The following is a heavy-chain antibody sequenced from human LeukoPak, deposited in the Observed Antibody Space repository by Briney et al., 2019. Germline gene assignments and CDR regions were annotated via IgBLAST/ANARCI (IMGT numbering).Heavy chain of an antibody. D-gene: IGHD1-26*01. CDR3: ARDRGYYYFDY. CDR2: THNSGST. V-gene: IGHV4-4*07. CDR1: GGSISSYY. J-gene: IGHJ4*02. Sequence: KTSETLSLTCTVSGGSISSYYWSWIRQPAGKGLEWIGRTHNSGSTNYNPSLKSRVTMSVDTSKNQFSLKLSSMTAADTAVYYCARDRGYYYFDYWGQGTLVTVSS.